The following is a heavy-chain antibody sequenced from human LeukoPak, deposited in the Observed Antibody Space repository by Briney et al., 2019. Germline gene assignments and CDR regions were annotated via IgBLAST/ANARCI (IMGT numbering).Heavy chain of an antibody. D-gene: IGHD3-10*01. J-gene: IGHJ4*02. CDR3: TTGITMVRGVIHLIDY. CDR2: IKSKTDGGTT. Sequence: PGGSLRLSCAASGFTFSNAWMSWVRQAPGKGLDLVGRIKSKTDGGTTDYAAPVKGRFTISRDDSKNTLYLQMNSLKTEDTAVYYCTTGITMVRGVIHLIDYWGQGTLVTVSS. CDR1: GFTFSNAW. V-gene: IGHV3-15*01.